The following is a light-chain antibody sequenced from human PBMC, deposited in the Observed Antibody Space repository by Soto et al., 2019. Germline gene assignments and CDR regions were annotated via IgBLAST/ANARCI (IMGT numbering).Light chain of an antibody. V-gene: IGLV2-8*01. CDR2: EVS. CDR1: SSDVGGYNF. Sequence: QSVLTQPPSASGSPGQSVTISCTGTSSDVGGYNFVSWYQQHPGKAPKLMIYEVSKRPPGIPDRFSGSKSGNTASLTVSGLQAEDEADYYCSSYAGNRHFYVFGTGTKLTVL. J-gene: IGLJ1*01. CDR3: SSYAGNRHFYV.